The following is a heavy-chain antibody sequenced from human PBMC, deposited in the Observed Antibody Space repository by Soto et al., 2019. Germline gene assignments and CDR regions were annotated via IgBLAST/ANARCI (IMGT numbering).Heavy chain of an antibody. CDR3: ARKDSSSAFDY. J-gene: IGHJ4*02. CDR1: GYSFTTYW. CDR2: IYPGDSDT. D-gene: IGHD3-22*01. Sequence: PGASLKISCKGSGYSFTTYWIGWVRQMPGKGLEWMGIIYPGDSDTRYSPSFQGQVTISADKYISTAYLQWSSLKASDTAMSYCARKDSSSAFDYWGQGTLVTVSS. V-gene: IGHV5-51*01.